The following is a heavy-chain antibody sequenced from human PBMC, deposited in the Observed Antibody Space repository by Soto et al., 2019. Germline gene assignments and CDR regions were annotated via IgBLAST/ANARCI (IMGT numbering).Heavy chain of an antibody. V-gene: IGHV3-23*01. Sequence: EAQLLESGGGLVQPGGSLRLSCAASGFTFGNYAMSWVRQAPGKGLEWVSSIHGSGGGRYYTNSVKGRFTVSRDDARETLYRQMSSLRVDDTAIYYCAKDAVPANGQWDYFDSWGQGTLVTVSS. CDR2: IHGSGGGR. CDR3: AKDAVPANGQWDYFDS. CDR1: GFTFGNYA. D-gene: IGHD2-21*02. J-gene: IGHJ4*02.